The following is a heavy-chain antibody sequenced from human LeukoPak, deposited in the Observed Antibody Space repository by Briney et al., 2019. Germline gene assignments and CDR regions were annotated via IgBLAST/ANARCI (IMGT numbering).Heavy chain of an antibody. Sequence: GASVKVSCKASGYTFTSYGISWVRQAPGQGLEWMGWISAYNGNTNYAQKLQGRVTMTTDTSTSTAYMELRSLRSDDTAVYYCARMGIAAAGSPGYYYYMDVWGKGTTVTVSS. D-gene: IGHD6-13*01. V-gene: IGHV1-18*01. J-gene: IGHJ6*03. CDR3: ARMGIAAAGSPGYYYYMDV. CDR2: ISAYNGNT. CDR1: GYTFTSYG.